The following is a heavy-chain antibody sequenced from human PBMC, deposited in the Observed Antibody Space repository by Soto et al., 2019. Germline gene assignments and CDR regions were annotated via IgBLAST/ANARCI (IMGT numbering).Heavy chain of an antibody. D-gene: IGHD5-12*01. CDR3: ARDPEQIVATMSLDY. V-gene: IGHV3-21*01. Sequence: GGSLRLSCAASGFTFSSYSMNWVRQAPGKGLEWVSSISSSSSYIYYADSVKGRFTISRDNAKNSLYLQMNSLRAEDTAVYYCARDPEQIVATMSLDYWGQGTLVTVSS. CDR1: GFTFSSYS. J-gene: IGHJ4*02. CDR2: ISSSSSYI.